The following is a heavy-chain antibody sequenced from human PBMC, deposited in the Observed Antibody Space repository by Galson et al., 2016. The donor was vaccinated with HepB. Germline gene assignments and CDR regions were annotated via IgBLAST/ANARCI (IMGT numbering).Heavy chain of an antibody. D-gene: IGHD6-13*01. CDR2: ISAYTGYT. CDR3: ATSTSSWINWFAP. V-gene: IGHV1-18*01. Sequence: SVKVSCKASGYTFTSYGISWVRQAPGQGLEWMGWISAYTGYTNYAQELQGRVTMTTDTSTSPAYMELRSLRSDDTSVYYCATSTSSWINWFAPWGQGTLGAVSS. J-gene: IGHJ5*02. CDR1: GYTFTSYG.